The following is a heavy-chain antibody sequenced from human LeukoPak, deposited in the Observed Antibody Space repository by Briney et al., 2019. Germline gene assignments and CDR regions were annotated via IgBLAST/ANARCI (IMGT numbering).Heavy chain of an antibody. D-gene: IGHD6-19*01. CDR2: IFTSGST. CDR1: SGSISNFH. V-gene: IGHV4-4*07. CDR3: ASRSVAGDY. Sequence: TTSETLSLTCSVSSGSISNFHWSWIRQPAGKGLEWIGRIFTSGSTNYNPSLKSRVTISVDTSKKQFSLKLSSLTAADTAVYYCASRSVAGDYWGQGTLVTVSS. J-gene: IGHJ4*02.